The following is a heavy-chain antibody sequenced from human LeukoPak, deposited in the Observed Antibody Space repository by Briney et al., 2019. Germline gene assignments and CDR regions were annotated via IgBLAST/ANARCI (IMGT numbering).Heavy chain of an antibody. Sequence: GASVKVSCKASGGTFSSYAISWVRQATGLGLEWMGGIIPIFGTANYAQKFQGRVTITADESTSTTYMELSSLRSEDTAVYYCARVGPYSSSWYIKDYWGQGTLVTVSS. CDR1: GGTFSSYA. J-gene: IGHJ4*02. CDR2: IIPIFGTA. D-gene: IGHD6-13*01. V-gene: IGHV1-69*13. CDR3: ARVGPYSSSWYIKDY.